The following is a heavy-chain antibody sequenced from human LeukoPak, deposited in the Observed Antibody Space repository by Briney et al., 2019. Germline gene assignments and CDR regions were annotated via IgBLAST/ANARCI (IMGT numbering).Heavy chain of an antibody. D-gene: IGHD3-10*01. J-gene: IGHJ4*02. CDR3: ASDQFGEFLFDY. CDR2: IKQDGSEK. CDR1: GFTFSSYW. V-gene: IGHV3-7*01. Sequence: GGSLRLSCAASGFTFSSYWMSWVRQAPRKGLEWGANIKQDGSEKYYVDSVKGRFTISRDKAKNSLYLQMNSLRAEDTAVYYCASDQFGEFLFDYWGQGTLVTVSS.